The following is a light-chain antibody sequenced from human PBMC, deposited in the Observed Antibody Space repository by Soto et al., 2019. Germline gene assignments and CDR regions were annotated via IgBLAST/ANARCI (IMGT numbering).Light chain of an antibody. CDR2: GAS. J-gene: IGKJ1*01. CDR1: QSVSSSY. CDR3: QQYGSSPWT. V-gene: IGKV3-20*01. Sequence: EIVLTQSPGTLSLSPGERATLSCRASQSVSSSYLAWYQQKPGQGPRLLIYGASSRATGIPDRFSGSGSGTDFTFTISRLEPEDVAVYYCQQYGSSPWTFGQGTKVKIK.